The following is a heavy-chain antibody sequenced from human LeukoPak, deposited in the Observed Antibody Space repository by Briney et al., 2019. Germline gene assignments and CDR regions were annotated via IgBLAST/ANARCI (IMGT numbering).Heavy chain of an antibody. J-gene: IGHJ4*02. Sequence: GGSLRLSCAASGFTVSSNYMTWVRQAPGKGVEWVSVIYSGGTTYYADSVKGRFTISRDNSKNTLYLQMNSLRAEDTAVYYCARDSASSLDYWGQGTLVTVSS. CDR3: ARDSASSLDY. CDR2: IYSGGTT. V-gene: IGHV3-66*01. D-gene: IGHD3-10*01. CDR1: GFTVSSNY.